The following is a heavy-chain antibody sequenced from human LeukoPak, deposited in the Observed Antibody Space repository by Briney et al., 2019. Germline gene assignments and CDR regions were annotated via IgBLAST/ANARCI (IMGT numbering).Heavy chain of an antibody. Sequence: SETLSLTCAVYGGFFSGYYWSWIREPPGKGREWIGEINHSGSSNYNPSLKSRVTISVDTSKNQFSLKLSSVTAADTAVYYCARGNGTHYFDYWGQGTLVTVSS. CDR3: ARGNGTHYFDY. CDR1: GGFFSGYY. J-gene: IGHJ4*02. CDR2: INHSGSS. V-gene: IGHV4-34*01.